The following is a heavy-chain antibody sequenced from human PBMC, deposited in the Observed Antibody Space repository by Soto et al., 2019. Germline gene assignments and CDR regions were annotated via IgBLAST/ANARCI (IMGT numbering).Heavy chain of an antibody. V-gene: IGHV4-31*03. CDR3: ARGDPRGVHDAFDI. CDR1: GGSISSGGYY. CDR2: IYYSGST. D-gene: IGHD3-10*01. J-gene: IGHJ3*02. Sequence: PSETLSLTCTVSGGSISSGGYYWSWIRQHPGKGLEWIGYIYYSGSTYYNPSLKSRVTISVDTSKNQFSLKLSSVTAADTAVYYCARGDPRGVHDAFDIWGQGTMVTVSS.